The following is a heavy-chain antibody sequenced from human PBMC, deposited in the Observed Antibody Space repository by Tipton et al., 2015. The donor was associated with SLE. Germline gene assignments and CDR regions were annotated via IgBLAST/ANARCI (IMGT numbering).Heavy chain of an antibody. CDR3: ARDRGQQLAFDY. J-gene: IGHJ4*02. CDR1: GNSITSGYY. V-gene: IGHV4-38-2*02. CDR2: IYHSGST. Sequence: LRLSCAVSGNSITSGYYWGWIRQPPGKGLEWIGSIYHSGSTYYNPSLKSRLTISVDTSKNQFSLKLNSVTGADTAVYYCARDRGQQLAFDYWGQGTLVTVSS. D-gene: IGHD6-13*01.